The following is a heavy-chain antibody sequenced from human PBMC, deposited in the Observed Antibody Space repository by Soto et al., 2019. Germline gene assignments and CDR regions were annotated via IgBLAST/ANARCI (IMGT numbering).Heavy chain of an antibody. D-gene: IGHD1-1*01. CDR3: ATSPHRVESRGYAGGWLDP. Sequence: ASVKVSCKASGYSFTSYDINWVRQAAGQGLEWMGWMNPNSGNTAYAQRFQGRVSMTRNTSITTAYMELSSLRSEDTAVYYCATSPHRVESRGYAGGWLDPWGQGTLVTVYS. CDR2: MNPNSGNT. CDR1: GYSFTSYD. J-gene: IGHJ5*02. V-gene: IGHV1-8*02.